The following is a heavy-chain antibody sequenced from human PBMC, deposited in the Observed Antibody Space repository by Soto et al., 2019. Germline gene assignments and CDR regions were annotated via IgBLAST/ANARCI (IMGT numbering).Heavy chain of an antibody. CDR2: INHSGST. D-gene: IGHD4-17*01. CDR1: GGSFSGYY. CDR3: ARGTTTVTTEHYYYYGMDV. Sequence: PSETLSLTCAVYGGSFSGYYWSWIRQPPGKGLEWIGEINHSGSTNYNPSLKSRVTISVDTSKNQFSLKLSSVTAADTAVYYCARGTTTVTTEHYYYYGMDVWGQGTTVTVSS. V-gene: IGHV4-34*01. J-gene: IGHJ6*02.